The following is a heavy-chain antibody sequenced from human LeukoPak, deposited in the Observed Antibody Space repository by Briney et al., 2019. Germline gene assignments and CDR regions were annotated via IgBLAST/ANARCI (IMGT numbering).Heavy chain of an antibody. V-gene: IGHV1-69*13. CDR2: IIPIFGTT. CDR1: GYTFTGYY. D-gene: IGHD3-22*01. CDR3: ARGRSLYYYDSSGYYWYFDY. J-gene: IGHJ4*02. Sequence: SVKVSCKASGYTFTGYYMHWVRQAPGQGLEWMGGIIPIFGTTNYAQKFQGRVTITADESTSTAYMELSSLRSEDTAVYYCARGRSLYYYDSSGYYWYFDYWGQGTLVTVSS.